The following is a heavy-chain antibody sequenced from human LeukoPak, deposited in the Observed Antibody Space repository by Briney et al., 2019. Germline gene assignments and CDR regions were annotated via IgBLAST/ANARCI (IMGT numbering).Heavy chain of an antibody. CDR3: ARHRTGSYPVGFDP. CDR2: LYYDGNT. J-gene: IGHJ5*02. D-gene: IGHD1-1*01. Sequence: SETLSLTCTVSGGPIGSTTYYWAWIRQPPGEGLEWIGSLYYDGNTYYNPSLKSRLTMSVDTSKNQFSLNLSSVTAADTAVYYCARHRTGSYPVGFDPWGQGALVTVSS. CDR1: GGPIGSTTYY. V-gene: IGHV4-39*01.